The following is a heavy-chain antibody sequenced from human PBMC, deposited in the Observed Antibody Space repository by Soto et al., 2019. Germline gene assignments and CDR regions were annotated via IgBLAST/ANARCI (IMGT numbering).Heavy chain of an antibody. CDR3: AREFGYSYGWGGDAFDI. V-gene: IGHV1-69*04. J-gene: IGHJ3*02. D-gene: IGHD5-18*01. Sequence: SVKLSCKACGGRFRSYTINWVRQAPRQGLEWMGRIIPIAAIANYTQKFQGRVTITRDTSASTAYMELSSLRSEDTAVYCCAREFGYSYGWGGDAFDIWGQGTMVTVSS. CDR2: IIPIAAIA. CDR1: GGRFRSYT.